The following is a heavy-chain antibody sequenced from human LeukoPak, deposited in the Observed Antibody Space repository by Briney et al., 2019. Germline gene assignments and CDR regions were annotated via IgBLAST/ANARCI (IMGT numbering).Heavy chain of an antibody. V-gene: IGHV4-4*07. J-gene: IGHJ5*02. D-gene: IGHD3-9*01. CDR2: IYTSGSN. CDR3: AATHVLRYFDWSPPSKNWSDP. CDR1: GGSISSYY. Sequence: PSETLSLTCTVSGGSISSYYWSWIRQPAGKGLEWIGRIYTSGSNNYNPSLKSRVTMSVDTSKNQFSLKLSSVTAADTAVYYCAATHVLRYFDWSPPSKNWSDPWGQGTLVTVSS.